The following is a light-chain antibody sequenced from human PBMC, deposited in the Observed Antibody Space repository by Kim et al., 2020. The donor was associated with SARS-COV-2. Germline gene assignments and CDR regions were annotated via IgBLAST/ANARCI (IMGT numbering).Light chain of an antibody. V-gene: IGKV1-39*01. J-gene: IGKJ2*01. Sequence: DIQMTQFPSSLSASVGDRVTITCRASQSISTNVNWYQHKPGKAPKFLISTASSLQSAVPSRFSGSGSGTDFTLTISSLQPEDFATYHCQQSHSTPRTFGQETKLEI. CDR1: QSISTN. CDR3: QQSHSTPRT. CDR2: TAS.